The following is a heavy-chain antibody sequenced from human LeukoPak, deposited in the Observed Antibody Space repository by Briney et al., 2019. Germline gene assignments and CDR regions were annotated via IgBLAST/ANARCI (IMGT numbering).Heavy chain of an antibody. CDR2: IIPIFGTA. D-gene: IGHD4-17*01. Sequence: SVKVSCKASGGTFSSYAISWVRQAPGQGLEWMGGIIPIFGTANYAQKFQGRVTITADESTSTAYMELSSLRSEATAVYYCARGDAIYGDTFSHFDYWGQGTLVTVSS. J-gene: IGHJ4*02. CDR3: ARGDAIYGDTFSHFDY. V-gene: IGHV1-69*01. CDR1: GGTFSSYA.